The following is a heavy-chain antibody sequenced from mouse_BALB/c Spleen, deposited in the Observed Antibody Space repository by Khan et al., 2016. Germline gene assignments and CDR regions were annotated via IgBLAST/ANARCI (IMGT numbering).Heavy chain of an antibody. Sequence: VQLQESGPGLVKPSQSLSLTCTVTGYSITSDYAWNWIRQFPGNKLEWMGYISYSGSTSYNPSLKSRISITRDTSKNQFFLQLNSVTTEDTATYYCARAPITTGRSLDYWGQGTSVTVSS. CDR2: ISYSGST. J-gene: IGHJ4*01. CDR1: GYSITSDYA. D-gene: IGHD1-1*01. V-gene: IGHV3-2*02. CDR3: ARAPITTGRSLDY.